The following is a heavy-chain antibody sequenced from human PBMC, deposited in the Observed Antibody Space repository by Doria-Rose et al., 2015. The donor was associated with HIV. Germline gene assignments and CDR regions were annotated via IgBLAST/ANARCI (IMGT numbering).Heavy chain of an antibody. Sequence: QESGPVPVKPTETLTLTCTVSGVSLSSPGMGVSWIRQPPGKALEWLAYIFSDDERSYTASLKSRLTISRVTSKSQVVLTMTDMDPVDTATYYCARIKSSRWYHKYYFDFWGQGTLVIVSA. CDR1: GVSLSSPGMG. CDR2: IFSDDER. D-gene: IGHD6-13*01. J-gene: IGHJ4*02. V-gene: IGHV2-26*01. CDR3: ARIKSSRWYHKYYFDF.